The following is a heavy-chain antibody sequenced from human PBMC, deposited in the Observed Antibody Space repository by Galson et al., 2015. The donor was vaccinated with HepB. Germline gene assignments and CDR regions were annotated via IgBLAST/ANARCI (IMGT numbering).Heavy chain of an antibody. CDR2: ISGSDHKA. Sequence: SLRLSCAAAGFTFSTYAMNWVRQTPGEGLEWVSGISGSDHKAYYAASVKGRFSISRDNSNVYLQMNSLRAEDTAVYYCAKDRGGWGYCNSASCSSWGMDVWGRGTTVIVSS. J-gene: IGHJ6*02. V-gene: IGHV3-23*01. CDR1: GFTFSTYA. CDR3: AKDRGGWGYCNSASCSSWGMDV. D-gene: IGHD2-2*01.